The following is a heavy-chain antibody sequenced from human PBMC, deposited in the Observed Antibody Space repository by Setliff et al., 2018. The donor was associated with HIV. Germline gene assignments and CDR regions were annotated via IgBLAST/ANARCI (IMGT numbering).Heavy chain of an antibody. CDR2: IHHTGHI. J-gene: IGHJ4*02. V-gene: IGHV4-34*01. CDR1: GASFTDYY. Sequence: SETLSLTCAFYGASFTDYYWNWIRQPPGKGLEWIGEIHHTGHINYNPSFKSRVTMSLDMSTNQFSLKMASMTAADTAMYYCARGVSYLDYWGQGTLVTVSS. CDR3: ARGVSYLDY.